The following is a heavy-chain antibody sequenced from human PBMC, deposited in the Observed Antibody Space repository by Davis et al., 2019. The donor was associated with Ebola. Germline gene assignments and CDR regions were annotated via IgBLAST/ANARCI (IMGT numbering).Heavy chain of an antibody. CDR3: ARQSIAVAGEGWFDP. CDR1: GGSFSGYY. V-gene: IGHV4-34*01. D-gene: IGHD6-19*01. J-gene: IGHJ5*02. CDR2: INHSGST. Sequence: PSETLSLTCAVYGGSFSGYYWSWIRQPPGKGLEWIGEINHSGSTNYNPSLKSRVTISVDTSKNQFSLKLSSVTAADTAVYYCARQSIAVAGEGWFDPWGQGTLVTVSS.